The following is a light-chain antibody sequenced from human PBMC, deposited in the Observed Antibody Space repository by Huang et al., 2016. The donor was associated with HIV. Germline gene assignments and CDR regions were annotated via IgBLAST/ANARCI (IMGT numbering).Light chain of an antibody. CDR1: QSINTF. CDR2: DAS. V-gene: IGKV3-11*01. CDR3: QQRSNWPPLT. J-gene: IGKJ4*01. Sequence: EIVLTQSPATLSLSPGYRATLSCRASQSINTFLAWYQHKPGQAPRLLIYDASPSAAGIPPGFSGSGSVTDFTLTISSLEPEDFAIYYCQQRSNWPPLTFGGGTKVEIK.